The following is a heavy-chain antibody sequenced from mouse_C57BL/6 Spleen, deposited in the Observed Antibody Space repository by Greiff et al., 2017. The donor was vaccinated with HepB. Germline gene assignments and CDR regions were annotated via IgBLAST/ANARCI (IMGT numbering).Heavy chain of an antibody. CDR2: ISSGGDYI. Sequence: EVKVEESGEGLVKPGGSLKLSCAASGFTFSSYAMSWVRQTPEQRLEWVAYISSGGDYIYYEDTVKGRFTITRDNARNTLYMQMSSLKSEDTAMYYWTRDKSKAYALDYWGQGTTVTVSS. V-gene: IGHV5-9-1*02. CDR1: GFTFSSYA. J-gene: IGHJ4*01. CDR3: TRDKSKAYALDY. D-gene: IGHD1-3*01.